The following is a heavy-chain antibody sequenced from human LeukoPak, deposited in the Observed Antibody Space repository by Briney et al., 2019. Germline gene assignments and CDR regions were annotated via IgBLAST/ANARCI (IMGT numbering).Heavy chain of an antibody. V-gene: IGHV4-39*07. J-gene: IGHJ4*02. CDR1: GGSISSSSYY. CDR3: ASTGGYAQLGFGY. D-gene: IGHD6-6*01. CDR2: IYYSGST. Sequence: NSSETLSLTCTVSGGSISSSSYYWGWIRQPPGKGLEWIGSIYYSGSTYYNPSLKSRVTISVDTSKNQFSLKLSSVTAADTAVYYCASTGGYAQLGFGYWGQGTLVTVSS.